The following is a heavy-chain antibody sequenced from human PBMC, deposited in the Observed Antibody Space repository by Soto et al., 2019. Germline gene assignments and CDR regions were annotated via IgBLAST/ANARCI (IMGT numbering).Heavy chain of an antibody. D-gene: IGHD2-15*01. CDR3: APRPPIVVVVAATPHRTGY. CDR2: ISGSGGST. J-gene: IGHJ4*02. CDR1: GFTFSSYA. Sequence: GGSLRLSCAASGFTFSSYAMSWVRQAPGKGLEWVSAISGSGGSTYYAGSVKGRFTISRDNSKNTLYLQMNGLRAEDTAVYYCAPRPPIVVVVAATPHRTGYWGQGTLVTVSS. V-gene: IGHV3-23*01.